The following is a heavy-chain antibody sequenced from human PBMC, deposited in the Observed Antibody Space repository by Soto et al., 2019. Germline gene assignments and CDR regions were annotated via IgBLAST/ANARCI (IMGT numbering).Heavy chain of an antibody. CDR1: GYTFTSYG. Sequence: ASVKVSCKASGYTFTSYGIIWVRQAPGQGLEWMGWISAYNGNTNYAQKLQGRVIMTTDTSTSTAYMELRSLRSDDTAVYYCARPLGGYSNSQTYNWFDPWGQGTLVTVSS. J-gene: IGHJ5*02. D-gene: IGHD4-4*01. V-gene: IGHV1-18*01. CDR2: ISAYNGNT. CDR3: ARPLGGYSNSQTYNWFDP.